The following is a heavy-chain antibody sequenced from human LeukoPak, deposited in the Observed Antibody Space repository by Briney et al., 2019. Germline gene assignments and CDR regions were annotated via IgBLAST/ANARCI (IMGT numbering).Heavy chain of an antibody. J-gene: IGHJ4*02. CDR2: TNHSGST. V-gene: IGHV4-34*01. D-gene: IGHD3-22*01. CDR3: VRPAEPTYYYDSSGYPY. Sequence: SETMSLTCAVYGGSFSGYYWSWNSQPPGKGLEWNGETNHSGSTNYNPSLKSRVTISVDTSKNQFSLKLSSVTAADTAVYYCVRPAEPTYYYDSSGYPYWGQGTLVTVSS. CDR1: GGSFSGYY.